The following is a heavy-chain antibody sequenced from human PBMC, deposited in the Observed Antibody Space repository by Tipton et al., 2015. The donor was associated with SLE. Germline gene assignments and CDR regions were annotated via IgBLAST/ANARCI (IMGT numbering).Heavy chain of an antibody. CDR2: IYYSGST. CDR3: ARLKETGYYYYYYYMDV. J-gene: IGHJ6*03. Sequence: TLSLTCTVSGASISSGDYHWSWIRQPPGKGLEWIGYIYYSGSTYYNPSLRSRLTISVDTSKNQFSLKLSSVTAADTAVYYCARLKETGYYYYYYYMDVWGKGTTVTVSS. CDR1: GASISSGDYH. V-gene: IGHV4-30-4*01.